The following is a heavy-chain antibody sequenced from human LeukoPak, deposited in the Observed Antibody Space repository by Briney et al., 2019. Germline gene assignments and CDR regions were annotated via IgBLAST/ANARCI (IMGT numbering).Heavy chain of an antibody. Sequence: GGSLRLSCAASGFTFSSYGMHWVRQAPGKGLEWVAVISYDGGNKYYADSVKGRFTISRDNSKNTLYLQMNSLRAEDTAVYYCARVEDYDILTGFDYWGQGTLVTVSS. D-gene: IGHD3-9*01. CDR3: ARVEDYDILTGFDY. J-gene: IGHJ4*02. CDR2: ISYDGGNK. CDR1: GFTFSSYG. V-gene: IGHV3-30*03.